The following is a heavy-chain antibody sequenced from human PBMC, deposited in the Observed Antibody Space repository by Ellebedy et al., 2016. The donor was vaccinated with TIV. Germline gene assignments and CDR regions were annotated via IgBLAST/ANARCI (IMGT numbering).Heavy chain of an antibody. V-gene: IGHV1-18*04. D-gene: IGHD6-19*01. CDR1: GYTFTSYG. J-gene: IGHJ6*02. Sequence: ASVKVSCXASGYTFTSYGISWVRQAPGQGLEWMGWISAYNGNTNYAQKLQGRVTMTTDTSTSTAYMELRSLRSDDTAVYYCARDSSGWPDYYYYGMDVWGQGTTVTVSS. CDR3: ARDSSGWPDYYYYGMDV. CDR2: ISAYNGNT.